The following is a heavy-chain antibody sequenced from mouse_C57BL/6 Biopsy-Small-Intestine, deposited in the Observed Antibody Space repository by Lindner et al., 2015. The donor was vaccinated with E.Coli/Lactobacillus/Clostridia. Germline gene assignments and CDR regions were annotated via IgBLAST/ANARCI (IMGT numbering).Heavy chain of an antibody. V-gene: IGHV5-17*01. D-gene: IGHD2-13*01. J-gene: IGHJ2*01. Sequence: VQLQEVWGGLVKPGGSLKLSCAASGFTFSDYGMHWVRQAPEKGLEWIAYISSGSSTIYYADTVKGRFTISRDNAKTTLFLQMTSLRSEDTAMYYCAREVRYFDYWGQGTTLTVSS. CDR1: GFTFSDYG. CDR2: ISSGSSTI. CDR3: AREVRYFDY.